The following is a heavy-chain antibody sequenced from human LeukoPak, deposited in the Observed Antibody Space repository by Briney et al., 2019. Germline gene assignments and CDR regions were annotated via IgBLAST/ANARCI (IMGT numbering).Heavy chain of an antibody. Sequence: GGSLRLSCAASGFTFSIYWMTWVRPAPGKGLEWVANIKEDGSFKYYVDSVKGRFTISRDNAKKSLYLQMNNLRGEGTAVYFCARRWKLSLDVWGQGTTVTVSS. V-gene: IGHV3-7*01. CDR1: GFTFSIYW. J-gene: IGHJ6*02. CDR2: IKEDGSFK. D-gene: IGHD5-24*01. CDR3: ARRWKLSLDV.